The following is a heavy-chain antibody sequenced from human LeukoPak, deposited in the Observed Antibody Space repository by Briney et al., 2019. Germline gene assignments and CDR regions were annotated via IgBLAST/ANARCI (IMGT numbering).Heavy chain of an antibody. D-gene: IGHD3-3*01. CDR1: GGSVSSGSYY. CDR2: IYYSGST. J-gene: IGHJ4*02. CDR3: ARGPEAEYYDFWSGPDY. V-gene: IGHV4-61*01. Sequence: SETLSLTCTVSGGSVSSGSYYWSWIRQPPGEGLEWIGYIYYSGSTNYNPSLKSRVTISVDTSKNQFSLKLSSVTAADTAVYYCARGPEAEYYDFWSGPDYWGQGTLVTVSS.